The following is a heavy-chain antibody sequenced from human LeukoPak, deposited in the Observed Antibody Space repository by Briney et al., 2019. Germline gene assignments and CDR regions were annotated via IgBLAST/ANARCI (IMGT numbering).Heavy chain of an antibody. J-gene: IGHJ6*03. Sequence: GASVKVSCKASGFALTTYNIVWLRQAPGQGLKWVGWVTAFNENTHYSRKVQGRVTMTRDTSTSTAYMELRSLRSDDTAVYYCARNTYGYKFSMDVWGKGTSVTVSS. CDR3: ARNTYGYKFSMDV. CDR1: GFALTTYN. V-gene: IGHV1-18*01. CDR2: VTAFNENT. D-gene: IGHD5-24*01.